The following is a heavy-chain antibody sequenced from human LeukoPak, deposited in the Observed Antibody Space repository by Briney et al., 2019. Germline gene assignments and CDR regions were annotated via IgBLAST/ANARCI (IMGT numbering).Heavy chain of an antibody. J-gene: IGHJ4*02. Sequence: GGSLRLSCAASGFTFSSYWMSWVRQAPGKGLEWVSAISGSGGSTYYADSVKGRFTISRDNSKNTLYLQMNSLRAEDTAVYYCAREFWSGYYAKYFDYWGQGTLVTVSS. CDR2: ISGSGGST. V-gene: IGHV3-23*01. D-gene: IGHD3-3*01. CDR3: AREFWSGYYAKYFDY. CDR1: GFTFSSYW.